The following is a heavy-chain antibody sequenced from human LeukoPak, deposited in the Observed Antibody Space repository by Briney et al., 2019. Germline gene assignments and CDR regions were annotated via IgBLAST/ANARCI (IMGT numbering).Heavy chain of an antibody. CDR2: IYYSGST. J-gene: IGHJ3*02. D-gene: IGHD3-10*01. Sequence: SETLSLTCTVSGGSISSYYWSWIRQPPGKGLEWIGYIYYSGSTNYNPSLKSRVTISVGTSKNQFSLKLSSVTAADTAVYYCARAFMVLGENDAFDIWGQGTMVTVSS. V-gene: IGHV4-59*13. CDR1: GGSISSYY. CDR3: ARAFMVLGENDAFDI.